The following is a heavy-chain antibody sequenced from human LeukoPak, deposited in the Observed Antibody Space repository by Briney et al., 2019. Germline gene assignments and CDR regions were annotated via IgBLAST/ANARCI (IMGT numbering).Heavy chain of an antibody. CDR2: ISGSGDNT. J-gene: IGHJ4*02. V-gene: IGHV3-23*01. CDR3: ARVTYGSGTYGAFDY. Sequence: GGSLRLSCAASGFTFSSYAMSWVRQAPGKGLEWVSTISGSGDNTYYADSVKGRFTISRDNSKNTLYRQMNSLRAEDTAVYYCARVTYGSGTYGAFDYWGQGTLVTVSS. D-gene: IGHD3-10*01. CDR1: GFTFSSYA.